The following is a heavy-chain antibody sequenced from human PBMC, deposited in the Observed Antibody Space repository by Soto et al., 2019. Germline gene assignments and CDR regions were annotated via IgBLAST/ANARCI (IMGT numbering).Heavy chain of an antibody. CDR2: IYYSGST. V-gene: IGHV4-61*01. Sequence: VTLCLTCIVSGGSVTSGSYYWSWIRQPPGKGLEWIGYIYYSGSTNYNPSLKSRVTMSLDTSKNQFSLKMRSVTAADTAMYFCARDQWFGEIGHGMDVWGQGTTVTVSS. CDR1: GGSVTSGSYY. CDR3: ARDQWFGEIGHGMDV. D-gene: IGHD3-10*01. J-gene: IGHJ6*02.